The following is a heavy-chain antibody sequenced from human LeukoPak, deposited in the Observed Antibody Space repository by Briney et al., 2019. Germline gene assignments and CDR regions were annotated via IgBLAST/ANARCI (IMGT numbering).Heavy chain of an antibody. J-gene: IGHJ4*02. D-gene: IGHD1-26*01. CDR1: GFTFGDYA. V-gene: IGHV3-49*03. Sequence: GGSLRLSCTASGFTFGDYAVSWFRQAPGKGLEWVGFIRSKAYGGTTEYAASVKGRFTISRDDSKSIAYLQMNSLKTEDTAVYYCTRDQGWEQGGGVDYWGQGTLVTVSS. CDR3: TRDQGWEQGGGVDY. CDR2: IRSKAYGGTT.